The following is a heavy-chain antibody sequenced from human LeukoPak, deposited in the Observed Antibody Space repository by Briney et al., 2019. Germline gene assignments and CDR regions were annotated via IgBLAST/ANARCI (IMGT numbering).Heavy chain of an antibody. D-gene: IGHD3-22*01. Sequence: SVKVSCKASGGTFSSYAISWVRQAPGQGLEWMGRIIPILGIANYAQKFQGRVTITADKSTSTAYMELSSLRSEDAAVYYCASGYYDSSGYLRPFDYWGQGTLVTVSS. CDR2: IIPILGIA. J-gene: IGHJ4*02. V-gene: IGHV1-69*04. CDR1: GGTFSSYA. CDR3: ASGYYDSSGYLRPFDY.